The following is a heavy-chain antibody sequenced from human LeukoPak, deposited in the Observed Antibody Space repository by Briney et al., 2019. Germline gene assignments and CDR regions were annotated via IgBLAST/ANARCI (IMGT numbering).Heavy chain of an antibody. D-gene: IGHD5-18*01. Sequence: SETLSLTCTVSGGSISSGDYYWSWIRQPPGKGLEWIGYIYYSGSTYYNPSLKSRVTISVDTSENQFSLKLSSVTAADTAVYYCARAGYSYGYGMDYWGQGTLVTVSS. CDR3: ARAGYSYGYGMDY. V-gene: IGHV4-30-4*01. CDR1: GGSISSGDYY. CDR2: IYYSGST. J-gene: IGHJ4*02.